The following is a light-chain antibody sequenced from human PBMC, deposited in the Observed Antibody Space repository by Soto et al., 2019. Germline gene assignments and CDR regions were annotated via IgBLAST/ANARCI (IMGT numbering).Light chain of an antibody. V-gene: IGKV3-20*01. CDR3: QQYGSSSIT. Sequence: ETMLTQSPGTLSLSPGERATLSCRASQSVSSDYLAWYQHKPGQAPRLLIHGASSRATGIPDRFSGSGSGTDFTLTISRLEPEDFAIYYCQQYGSSSITFGQGTRLEI. CDR2: GAS. J-gene: IGKJ5*01. CDR1: QSVSSDY.